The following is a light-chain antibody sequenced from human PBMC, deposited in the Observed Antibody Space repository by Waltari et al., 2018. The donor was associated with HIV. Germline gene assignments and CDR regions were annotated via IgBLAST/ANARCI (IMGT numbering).Light chain of an antibody. CDR2: GNS. CDR1: SSNIGAGSA. Sequence: QSVLTQPPPVSGAPGQRATIPCTGSSSNIGAGSAVPWYQQLPGTAPKLLIYGNSNRPSGVPDRFSGSKSGTSASLAITGLQAEDEADYYCQSYDSSLSGYVFGTGTKVTVL. CDR3: QSYDSSLSGYV. J-gene: IGLJ1*01. V-gene: IGLV1-40*01.